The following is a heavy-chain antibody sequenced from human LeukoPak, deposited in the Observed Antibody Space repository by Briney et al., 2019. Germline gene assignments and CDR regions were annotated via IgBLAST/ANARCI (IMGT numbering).Heavy chain of an antibody. V-gene: IGHV3-21*06. J-gene: IGHJ4*02. D-gene: IGHD3-10*01. CDR3: ARDLMVRSFDY. CDR1: GFTFSSYS. Sequence: GGSLRLSCAASGFTFSSYSMNWVRQAPGKGLEWVSSISRNSNYIYYADSVKGRFTISRDNAKNSLYLQMNSLRAEDTAVYYCARDLMVRSFDYWGQGTLVTVSS. CDR2: ISRNSNYI.